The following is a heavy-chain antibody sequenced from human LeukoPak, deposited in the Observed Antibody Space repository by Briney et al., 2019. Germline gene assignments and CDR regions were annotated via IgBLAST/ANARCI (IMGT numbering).Heavy chain of an antibody. CDR1: GFTFDDYA. CDR2: ISWNSGSI. J-gene: IGHJ4*02. Sequence: PGRSLRLSCAASGFTFDDYAMHWVRQAPGKGLEWVSGISWNSGSIGYADSVKGRFTISRDNAKNSLYLQMNSLRAEDTALYYCAKDSSGWGYFDYWGQGTLVTVSS. D-gene: IGHD6-19*01. V-gene: IGHV3-9*01. CDR3: AKDSSGWGYFDY.